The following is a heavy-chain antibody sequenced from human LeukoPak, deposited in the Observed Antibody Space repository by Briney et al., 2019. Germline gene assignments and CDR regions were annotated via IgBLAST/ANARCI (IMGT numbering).Heavy chain of an antibody. Sequence: ASVKVSCKASGGTFSSYAISWARQAPGQGLEWMGGIIPIFGTANYAQKFQGRVTITADESTSTAYMELSSLRSEDTAVYYCARGKGHDAFDIWGQGTMVTVSS. CDR1: GGTFSSYA. CDR2: IIPIFGTA. J-gene: IGHJ3*02. V-gene: IGHV1-69*13. CDR3: ARGKGHDAFDI.